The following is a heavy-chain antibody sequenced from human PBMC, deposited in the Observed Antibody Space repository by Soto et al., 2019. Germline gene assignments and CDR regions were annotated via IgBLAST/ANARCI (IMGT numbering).Heavy chain of an antibody. CDR3: ARVSAATDAFDI. CDR1: GGSISSGGYY. D-gene: IGHD3-16*02. Sequence: SSETLSLTCTVSGGSISSGGYYWSWIRQHPGKGLEWIGYIYYSGSTYYNPSLKSRVTISVDTSKNQFSLKLSSVTAADTAVYYCARVSAATDAFDIWGQGTMVTVSS. CDR2: IYYSGST. J-gene: IGHJ3*02. V-gene: IGHV4-31*03.